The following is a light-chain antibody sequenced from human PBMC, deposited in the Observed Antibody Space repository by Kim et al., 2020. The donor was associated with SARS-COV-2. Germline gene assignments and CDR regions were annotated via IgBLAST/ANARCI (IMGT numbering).Light chain of an antibody. CDR3: SSYTRSSTNYV. J-gene: IGLJ1*01. V-gene: IGLV2-14*03. Sequence: QSLPTPDTETASDGVVYNYVSWYQQHPGKAPKLMIYDVSNRPSGVSNRFSGSKSGNTASLTISGLQAEDEADYYCSSYTRSSTNYVFGTGTKVTVL. CDR2: DVS. CDR1: ASDGVVYNY.